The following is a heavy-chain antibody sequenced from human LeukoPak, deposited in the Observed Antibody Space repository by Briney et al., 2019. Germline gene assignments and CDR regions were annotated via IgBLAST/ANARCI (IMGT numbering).Heavy chain of an antibody. Sequence: SETLSLTCTVSGGSISSYYWSWIRKPAGKGLEWIGRIYTSGSTNYNPSLKSRVTMSVDTSKNQFSLKLSSVTAADTAVYYCARGSSSSWSPPLHYFDYWGQGTLVTVSS. CDR3: ARGSSSSWSPPLHYFDY. V-gene: IGHV4-4*07. CDR1: GGSISSYY. D-gene: IGHD6-13*01. J-gene: IGHJ4*02. CDR2: IYTSGST.